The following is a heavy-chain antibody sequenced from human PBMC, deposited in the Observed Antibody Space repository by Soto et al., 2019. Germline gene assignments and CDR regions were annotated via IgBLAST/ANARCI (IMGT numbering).Heavy chain of an antibody. CDR3: TRDPSFDRNYYYGIDV. V-gene: IGHV1-18*01. CDR1: GYPFTSYG. Sequence: QVHLVQSGAEVKKPGASVKVSCKASGYPFTSYGIGWVRQAPGQGLEWMGWISPYNGNTYYAQKFQGRVTMTTDTXTTXVYMELRSLRSDDTAVYYCTRDPSFDRNYYYGIDVWGQGTTVTVSS. J-gene: IGHJ6*02. CDR2: ISPYNGNT.